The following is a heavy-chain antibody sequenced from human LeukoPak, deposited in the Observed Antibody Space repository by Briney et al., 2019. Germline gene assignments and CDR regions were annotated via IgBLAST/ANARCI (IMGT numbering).Heavy chain of an antibody. V-gene: IGHV3-21*01. CDR2: ISSSSSYI. J-gene: IGHJ4*02. D-gene: IGHD1-1*01. CDR3: ARCTTGRTFGSLREIKRSREIDY. Sequence: GSLRLSCAASGFTFSSYSMNWVRQAPGKGLEWVSSISSSSSYIYYADSVKGRFTISRDNAKNSLYLQMNSLRAEDTAVYYCARCTTGRTFGSLREIKRSREIDYWGQGTLVTVSS. CDR1: GFTFSSYS.